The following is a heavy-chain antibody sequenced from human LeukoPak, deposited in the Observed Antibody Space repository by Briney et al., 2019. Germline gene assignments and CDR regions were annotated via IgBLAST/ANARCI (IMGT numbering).Heavy chain of an antibody. Sequence: PGRSLRLSCAASGFTFSNYVMHWVRQAPGKGLEWVSFRSDDGNNKYYAHSVKGRLTTSRDNGKNTLYLEMNSLRVEDTAVYYCARETVAHYYNYGMDVWGQGTPVTVSS. D-gene: IGHD4-23*01. J-gene: IGHJ6*02. CDR3: ARETVAHYYNYGMDV. V-gene: IGHV3-30-3*01. CDR2: RSDDGNNK. CDR1: GFTFSNYV.